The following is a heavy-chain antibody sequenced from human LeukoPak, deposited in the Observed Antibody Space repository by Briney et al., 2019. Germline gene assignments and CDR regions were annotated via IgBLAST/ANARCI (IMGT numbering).Heavy chain of an antibody. CDR2: IYTSGST. CDR3: ARGVVYDSSGYHGVNWFDP. Sequence: SETLSLTCSVSGFSIDTGFFWGWIRQPPGKGLEWIGRIYTSGSTNYNPSLKSRVTMSVDTSKNQFSLKLSSVTAADTAVYYCARGVVYDSSGYHGVNWFDPWGQGTLVTVSS. V-gene: IGHV4-4*07. D-gene: IGHD3-22*01. CDR1: GFSIDTGFF. J-gene: IGHJ5*02.